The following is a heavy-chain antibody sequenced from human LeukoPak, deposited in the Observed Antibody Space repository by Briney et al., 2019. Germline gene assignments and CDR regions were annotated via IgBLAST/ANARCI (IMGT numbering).Heavy chain of an antibody. CDR1: GLTFSSYA. D-gene: IGHD1-14*01. J-gene: IGHJ4*02. CDR2: ISGSGVST. CDR3: AKAIPVNRYYFDY. Sequence: GGSLRLSCAASGLTFSSYAMSWVRQAPGKGLGWVSAISGSGVSTYYADSVKSRVTLSRDNSKNTLYLQMNRLRAEDTAVYYCAKAIPVNRYYFDYWGQGTLVTVSS. V-gene: IGHV3-23*01.